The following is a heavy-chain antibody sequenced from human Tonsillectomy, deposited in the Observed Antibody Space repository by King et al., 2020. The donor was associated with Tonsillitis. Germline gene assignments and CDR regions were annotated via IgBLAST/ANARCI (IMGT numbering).Heavy chain of an antibody. V-gene: IGHV3-7*03. CDR3: ARVTWLVDMYYFYY. J-gene: IGHJ4*02. CDR1: GFPFRSYW. D-gene: IGHD6-19*01. Sequence: VQLVESGGGLVQPGGSLRLSCAASGFPFRSYWMNWVRQAPGKGLEWVANIKQDGSEKNYVDSVRGRFTISRDNAKNSLYLQMNSLRAEDTAVYYCARVTWLVDMYYFYYWGQGTLVTVSS. CDR2: IKQDGSEK.